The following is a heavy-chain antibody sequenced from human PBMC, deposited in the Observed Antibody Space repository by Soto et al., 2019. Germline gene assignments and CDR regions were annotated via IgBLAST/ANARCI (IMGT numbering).Heavy chain of an antibody. CDR1: GGSVSSGSYY. D-gene: IGHD6-6*01. CDR3: ARGQEYSSPTPRL. CDR2: IYYSGST. J-gene: IGHJ4*02. V-gene: IGHV4-61*01. Sequence: PSETLSLTCTVSGGSVSSGSYYWSWIRQPPGKGLEWIGYIYYSGSTNYNPSLKSRVTISVDTSKNQFSLKLSSVTAADTAVYYCARGQEYSSPTPRLWGQGTLVTVSS.